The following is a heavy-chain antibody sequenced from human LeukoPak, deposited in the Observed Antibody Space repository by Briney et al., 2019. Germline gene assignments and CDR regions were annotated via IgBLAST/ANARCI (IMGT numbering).Heavy chain of an antibody. CDR3: TTEGKMVRGVYTDY. CDR1: GYTFTSYY. Sequence: GASVKVSCKASGYTFTSYYMHWVRQAPGQGLEWMGGIIPIFGTANYAQKFQGRVTITADKSTSTAYMELSSLRSEDTAVYYCTTEGKMVRGVYTDYWGQGTLVTVSS. D-gene: IGHD3-10*01. V-gene: IGHV1-69*06. J-gene: IGHJ4*02. CDR2: IIPIFGTA.